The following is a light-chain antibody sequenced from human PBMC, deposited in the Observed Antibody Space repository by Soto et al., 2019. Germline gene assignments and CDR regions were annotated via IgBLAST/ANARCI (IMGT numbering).Light chain of an antibody. V-gene: IGKV1-33*01. Sequence: DIQMTQSPSXLXASVXXXXXXXXXAXXXXXXYLNWYQHKPGKAPKLLIYDASILEAGVPSRFSGSGSGTDFTFTISSLQPEDVATYYCQKCDYLPIFGPGTTVDFK. J-gene: IGKJ3*01. CDR3: QKCDYLPI. CDR2: DAS. CDR1: XXXXXY.